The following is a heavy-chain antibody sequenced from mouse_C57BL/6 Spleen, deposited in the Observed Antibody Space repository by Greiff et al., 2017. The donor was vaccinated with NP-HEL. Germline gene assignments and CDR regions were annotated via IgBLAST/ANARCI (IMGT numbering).Heavy chain of an antibody. D-gene: IGHD1-1*01. Sequence: QVQLKESGPELVKPGASVKLSCKASGYTFTSYDINWVKQRPGQGLEWIGWIYPRDGSTKYNEKFKGKATLTVDTSSSTAYMELHSLTSEDSAVYVCARWSYYYGSSYAMDYWGQGTSVTVSS. CDR1: GYTFTSYD. CDR2: IYPRDGST. V-gene: IGHV1-85*01. CDR3: ARWSYYYGSSYAMDY. J-gene: IGHJ4*01.